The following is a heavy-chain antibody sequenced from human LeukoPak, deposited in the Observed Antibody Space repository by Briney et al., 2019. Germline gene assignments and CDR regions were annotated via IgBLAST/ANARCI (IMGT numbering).Heavy chain of an antibody. CDR2: IYYSGST. D-gene: IGHD2-15*01. J-gene: IGHJ6*02. CDR3: ARWMVVAATRGYYYYYGMDV. CDR1: GGSISSYY. V-gene: IGHV4-59*12. Sequence: SETLSLTCTVSGGSISSYYWSWIRQPPGKGLEWIGYIYYSGSTNYNPSLKSRVTISVDTSKNQFSLKLSSVTAADTAVYYCARWMVVAATRGYYYYYGMDVWGQGTTVTVSS.